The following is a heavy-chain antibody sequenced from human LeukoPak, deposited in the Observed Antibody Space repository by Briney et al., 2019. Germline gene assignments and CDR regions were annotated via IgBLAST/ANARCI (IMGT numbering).Heavy chain of an antibody. CDR3: AREVGATDY. Sequence: GGSLRLSCAASGFTFTNYSMNWVRQAPGKGLAWVSLIRSGTCYIHYADSVKGRFPISRDNANNSLYLQMKSLRAEDTAVYYCAREVGATDYWGQGTLVTVSS. CDR2: IRSGTCYI. CDR1: GFTFTNYS. J-gene: IGHJ4*02. V-gene: IGHV3-21*01. D-gene: IGHD1-26*01.